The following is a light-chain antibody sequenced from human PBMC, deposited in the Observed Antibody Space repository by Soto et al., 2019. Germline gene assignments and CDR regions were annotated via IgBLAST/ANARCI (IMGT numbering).Light chain of an antibody. CDR1: QSVSSFY. CDR2: GAS. J-gene: IGKJ1*01. V-gene: IGKV3-20*01. CDR3: QQYGDWPRT. Sequence: EIVLTQSPGTLSLSPGERATLSCRASQSVSSFYLAWYQQRAGQAPRLLIYGASTRATGIPDRFSGSGSGTDFILTISRLEPEDFAVSYCQQYGDWPRTFGQGTKVDIK.